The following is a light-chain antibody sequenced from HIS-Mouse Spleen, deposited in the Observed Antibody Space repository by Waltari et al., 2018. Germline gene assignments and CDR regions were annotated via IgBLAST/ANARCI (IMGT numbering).Light chain of an antibody. V-gene: IGLV3-10*01. CDR2: EDS. J-gene: IGLJ2*01. CDR1: ALPKKD. CDR3: YSTDSSGNHRV. Sequence: SYELTQPPSVSVSPGQTARITCSGDALPKKDAYLYQQNAGQAPVLVIYEDSKRPSGIPERFSGSSSGTMATLTISGAQVEDEADYYCYSTDSSGNHRVFGGGTKLTVL.